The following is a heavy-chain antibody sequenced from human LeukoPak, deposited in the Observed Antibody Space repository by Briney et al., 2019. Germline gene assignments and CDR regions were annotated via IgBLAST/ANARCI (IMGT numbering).Heavy chain of an antibody. CDR2: ISSSSSYI. Sequence: GGSLRLSCAASGFIFSSYSMNWVRQAPGKGLEWVSSISSSSSYIYYAESVKGRFTISRDNAKNSLYLQMNSLRAEDTAVYYCARDIVTMIVGTAFDYWGQGTLVTVSS. CDR3: ARDIVTMIVGTAFDY. J-gene: IGHJ4*02. V-gene: IGHV3-21*01. CDR1: GFIFSSYS. D-gene: IGHD3-22*01.